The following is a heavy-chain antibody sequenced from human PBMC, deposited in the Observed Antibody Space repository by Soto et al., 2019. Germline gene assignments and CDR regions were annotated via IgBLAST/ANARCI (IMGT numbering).Heavy chain of an antibody. CDR2: ISYDGSNK. V-gene: IGHV3-30*18. CDR1: GFTFSSYG. Sequence: PGGSLRLSCAASGFTFSSYGMHWVRQAPGKGLEWVAVISYDGSNKYYADSVKGRFTISRDNSKNTLYLQMNSLRAEDTAVYYCAKTAGGSSRSQVGYFDYWGQGTLVTVSS. D-gene: IGHD6-13*01. J-gene: IGHJ4*02. CDR3: AKTAGGSSRSQVGYFDY.